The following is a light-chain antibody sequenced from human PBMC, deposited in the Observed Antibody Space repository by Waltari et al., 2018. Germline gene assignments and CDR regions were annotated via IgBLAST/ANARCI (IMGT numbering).Light chain of an antibody. CDR2: ATS. CDR3: QLYDKSLYT. Sequence: EIVLTQSPDPLSLSPGERATLPCRASQTISTSYLAWYQQKPGQAPRLLISATSNRATGIPDRFSGSGSGTDFTLAIRKLEPEDFAVYYCQLYDKSLYTFGPGTKVDI. V-gene: IGKV3-20*01. J-gene: IGKJ3*01. CDR1: QTISTSY.